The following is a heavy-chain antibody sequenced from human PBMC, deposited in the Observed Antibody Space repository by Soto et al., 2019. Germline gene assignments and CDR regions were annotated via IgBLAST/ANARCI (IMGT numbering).Heavy chain of an antibody. CDR3: AKEALGPIAVAGLFDY. V-gene: IGHV3-30*18. D-gene: IGHD6-19*01. J-gene: IGHJ4*02. CDR1: GFTFSSYG. CDR2: ISYDGSNK. Sequence: PGGSLRLSCAASGFTFSSYGMHWVRQAPGKGLEWVAVISYDGSNKYYADSAKGRFTISRDNSKNTLYLQMNSLRAEDTAVYYCAKEALGPIAVAGLFDYWGQGTLVTVSS.